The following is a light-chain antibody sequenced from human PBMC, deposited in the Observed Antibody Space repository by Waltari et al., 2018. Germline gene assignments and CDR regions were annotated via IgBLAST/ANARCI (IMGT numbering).Light chain of an antibody. CDR3: QKYGTLPAT. V-gene: IGKV3-20*01. J-gene: IGKJ1*01. CDR1: QSVART. CDR2: DTS. Sequence: IVLTQSPGTLSLSPGERATLSCRASQSVARTLAGYQQKPGQAPRLLIYDTSTRATGIPDRFSGSGFGTDVSLTISRLEPEDFAVYYCQKYGTLPATFGQGTKVEIK.